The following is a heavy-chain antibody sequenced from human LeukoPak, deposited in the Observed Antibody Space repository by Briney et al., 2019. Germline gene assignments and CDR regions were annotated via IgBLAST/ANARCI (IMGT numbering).Heavy chain of an antibody. J-gene: IGHJ3*02. Sequence: PGGSLRLSCAASGFSVRTTYMSWVRQAPGEGLEWVSVIYSDGSTYYADSVKGRFTISRDNSRNTLYLQMNTLRTEDTALYYCARVGGYDLVDAFDIWGQGTMVTVSS. V-gene: IGHV3-53*01. CDR3: ARVGGYDLVDAFDI. CDR2: IYSDGST. CDR1: GFSVRTTY. D-gene: IGHD5-12*01.